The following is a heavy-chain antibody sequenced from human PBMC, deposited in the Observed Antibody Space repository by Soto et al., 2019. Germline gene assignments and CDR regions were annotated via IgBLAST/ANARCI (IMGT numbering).Heavy chain of an antibody. V-gene: IGHV1-18*04. CDR3: ARGGDLQDSDFWSGPRSIMWRDP. Sequence: AAVKVCCKASGYTFTSYGISWVRQAPGQGLEWMGWISAYNGNTNYAQKLQGRVTMTTDTSTSTAYMELRSLRSDDTAVYYCARGGDLQDSDFWSGPRSIMWRDPWG. D-gene: IGHD3-3*01. CDR2: ISAYNGNT. CDR1: GYTFTSYG. J-gene: IGHJ5*02.